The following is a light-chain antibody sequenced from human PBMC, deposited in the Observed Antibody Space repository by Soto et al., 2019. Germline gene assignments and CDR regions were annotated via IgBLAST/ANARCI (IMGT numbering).Light chain of an antibody. V-gene: IGLV2-11*01. CDR1: SSDVGGYNL. CDR3: YSYAGSYTFYV. CDR2: DVS. Sequence: QSALTQPRSVSGSPGQSVTISCTGTSSDVGGYNLVSWYQQHPGKAPKLMIYDVSKRPSGVPDRFSGSKSGNTASLTISGLQAEVEADYYCYSYAGSYTFYVFGTGTKLTVL. J-gene: IGLJ1*01.